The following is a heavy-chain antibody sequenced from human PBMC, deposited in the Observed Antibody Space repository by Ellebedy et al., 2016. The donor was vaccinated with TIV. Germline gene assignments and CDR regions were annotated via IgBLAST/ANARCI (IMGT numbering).Heavy chain of an antibody. V-gene: IGHV1-2*02. Sequence: ASVKVSCXASGYTFTGYYMHWVRQAPGQGLEWMGWINPNSGGTNYAQKFQGRVTMTRDTSISTAYMELSRLRSDDTALYYCAKAPRVVLGELYFDYWGQGTLVTVSS. D-gene: IGHD2-15*01. CDR1: GYTFTGYY. J-gene: IGHJ4*02. CDR3: AKAPRVVLGELYFDY. CDR2: INPNSGGT.